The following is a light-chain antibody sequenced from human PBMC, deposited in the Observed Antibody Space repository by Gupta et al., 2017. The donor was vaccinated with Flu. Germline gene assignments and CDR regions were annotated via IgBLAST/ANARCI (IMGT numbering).Light chain of an antibody. Sequence: VALGRPASISCRSSQGLVDSDGNTYLHWLQQRPGQSPRRLIYRVSYREAGVPDRFSGSGSGTDFTLKISRVEAEDVGVYYCMQGAHWPWAFGQGTKVEIE. CDR3: MQGAHWPWA. J-gene: IGKJ1*01. CDR2: RVS. V-gene: IGKV2-30*01. CDR1: QGLVDSDGNTY.